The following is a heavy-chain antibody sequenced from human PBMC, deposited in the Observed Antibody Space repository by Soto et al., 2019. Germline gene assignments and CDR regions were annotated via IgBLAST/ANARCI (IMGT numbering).Heavy chain of an antibody. CDR2: VYYTGTT. CDR3: ARDPAAVPRAFDY. CDR1: GGSISSYF. Sequence: QVQLQESGPGLLKPSETLSLTCTVSGGSISSYFYIWVRQPPGKGLEWIGSVYYTGTTDHNPSLTSRVTISADTSKTQFSLNLRSVTAADTAVYYCARDPAAVPRAFDYWGRGTVVTVSS. V-gene: IGHV4-59*01. J-gene: IGHJ5*01. D-gene: IGHD6-13*01.